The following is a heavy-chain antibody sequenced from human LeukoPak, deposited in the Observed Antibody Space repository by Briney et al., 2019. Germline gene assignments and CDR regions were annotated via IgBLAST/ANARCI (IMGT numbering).Heavy chain of an antibody. V-gene: IGHV1-18*01. Sequence: ASVKVSCKASRYTFTRYGISWVRQAPGQGLELLGRISGHNGQTKYAQKFQGRVTMTTDTSTSTAYMELRSLRFDDTAMYYCARDREDYDSGNLNWFDPWGQGTQVTVSS. CDR2: ISGHNGQT. CDR1: RYTFTRYG. CDR3: ARDREDYDSGNLNWFDP. D-gene: IGHD3-10*01. J-gene: IGHJ5*02.